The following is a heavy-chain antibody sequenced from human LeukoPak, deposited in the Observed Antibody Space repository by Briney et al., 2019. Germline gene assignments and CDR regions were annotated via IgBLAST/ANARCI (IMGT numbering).Heavy chain of an antibody. V-gene: IGHV5-51*01. CDR1: GYSFTSYW. J-gene: IGHJ4*02. D-gene: IGHD5-18*01. Sequence: GESPKISCKGSGYSFTSYWIGWVRQMPGKGLEWMGIIYPGDSDTRYSPSFQGQVTISADKSISTAYLQWSSLKASDTAMYYCARQIAPDTAMVDYWGQGTLVTVSS. CDR3: ARQIAPDTAMVDY. CDR2: IYPGDSDT.